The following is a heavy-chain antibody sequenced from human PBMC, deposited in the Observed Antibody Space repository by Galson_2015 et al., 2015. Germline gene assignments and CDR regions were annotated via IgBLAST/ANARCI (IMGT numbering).Heavy chain of an antibody. CDR1: GFTFSSYE. J-gene: IGHJ4*02. CDR3: ARDPQGYSSGWPGVRDTGY. Sequence: SLRLSCAASGFTFSSYEMNWVRQAPGKGLEWVSYISSSGSTIYYADSVKGRFTISRDNAKNSLYLQMNSLRAEDTAVYYCARDPQGYSSGWPGVRDTGYWCPGTLVPASS. V-gene: IGHV3-48*03. CDR2: ISSSGSTI. D-gene: IGHD6-19*01.